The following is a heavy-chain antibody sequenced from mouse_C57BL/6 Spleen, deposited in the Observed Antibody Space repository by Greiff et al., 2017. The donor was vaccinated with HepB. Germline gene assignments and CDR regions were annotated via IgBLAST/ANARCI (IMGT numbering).Heavy chain of an antibody. CDR2: FHPYNDDT. CDR1: GYTFTTYP. V-gene: IGHV1-47*01. Sequence: VKLQESGAELVKPGASVKMSCKASGYTFTTYPIEWMKQNHGKSLEWIGNFHPYNDDTKYNEKFKVKATLTVEKSSSTVYLELSRLTSDDSAVYYCAIYYYYDGFAYWCQGTRVTVSA. CDR3: AIYYYYDGFAY. J-gene: IGHJ3*01. D-gene: IGHD2-4*01.